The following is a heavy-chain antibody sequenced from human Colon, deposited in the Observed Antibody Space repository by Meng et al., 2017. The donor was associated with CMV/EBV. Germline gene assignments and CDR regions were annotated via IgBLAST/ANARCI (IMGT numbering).Heavy chain of an antibody. CDR2: ISGSGTAT. D-gene: IGHD3-10*02. J-gene: IGHJ4*02. Sequence: GGSLRLSCATSGFTFRTYAMGWVRQAPGKGLEWVSSISGSGTATYYSSSVKGRFTISRDSSKNTLSLEMTGLRVEDTAVYYCAKSLFGMGQVVYFDSWGQGTLVTVSS. CDR3: AKSLFGMGQVVYFDS. V-gene: IGHV3-23*01. CDR1: GFTFRTYA.